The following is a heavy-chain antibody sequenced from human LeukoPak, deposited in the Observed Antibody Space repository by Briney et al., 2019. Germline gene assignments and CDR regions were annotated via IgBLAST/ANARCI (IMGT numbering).Heavy chain of an antibody. Sequence: SETLSLTCSVSGGSISTYYWSWIRQPPGKGLEWIGYIYYSGSTYYDPSLKSRVTISVDTSKNQFSLKLSSVTAADTAVYYCARVGGNRNDWFDPWGQGTLVTVSS. CDR2: IYYSGST. CDR3: ARVGGNRNDWFDP. D-gene: IGHD4-23*01. V-gene: IGHV4-59*08. CDR1: GGSISTYY. J-gene: IGHJ5*02.